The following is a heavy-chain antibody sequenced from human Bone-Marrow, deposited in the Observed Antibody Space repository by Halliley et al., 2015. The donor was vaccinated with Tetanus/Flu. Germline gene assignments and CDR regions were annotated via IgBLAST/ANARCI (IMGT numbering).Heavy chain of an antibody. CDR3: ARDPLTTLAGSNYCGMDV. J-gene: IGHJ6*02. V-gene: IGHV6-1*01. D-gene: IGHD4-4*01. Sequence: GLVKPSQTLSLTCAISGDSVSSNSAAWIWIRQSPSKGLEWLGRAYYRSKWYNDYAGSVKSRITINPDTSKNQFSLQLKSVTPEDTAVYFCARDPLTTLAGSNYCGMDVWGQGTTVTVSS. CDR2: AYYRSKWYN. CDR1: GDSVSSNSAA.